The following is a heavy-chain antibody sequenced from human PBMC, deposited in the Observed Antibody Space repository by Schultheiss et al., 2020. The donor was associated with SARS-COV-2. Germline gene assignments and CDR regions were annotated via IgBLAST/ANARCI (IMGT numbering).Heavy chain of an antibody. CDR3: ARERYSPVVPAAIVRFDP. Sequence: GSLRLSCAASGFTFSNAWMSWVRQAPGKGLEWVSAISGSGGSTYYADSVKGRFTISRDNSKNTLYLQMNSLRAEDTAVYYCARERYSPVVPAAIVRFDPWGQGTLVTVSS. J-gene: IGHJ5*02. V-gene: IGHV3-23*01. D-gene: IGHD2-2*02. CDR2: ISGSGGST. CDR1: GFTFSNAW.